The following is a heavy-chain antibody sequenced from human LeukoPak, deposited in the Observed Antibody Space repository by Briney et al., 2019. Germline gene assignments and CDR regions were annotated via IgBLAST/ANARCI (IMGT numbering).Heavy chain of an antibody. CDR2: IYYSGST. CDR3: ATGGRGDPGHWFDP. D-gene: IGHD4-17*01. J-gene: IGHJ5*02. CDR1: GGSISSSSYY. Sequence: PSETLSLTCTVSGGSISSSSYYWGWIRQPPGKGLEWIVTIYYSGSTYYNPSLKSRVTISVDTSKNQFSLKLSSVTAADTAVYYCATGGRGDPGHWFDPWGQGTLVTVSS. V-gene: IGHV4-39*07.